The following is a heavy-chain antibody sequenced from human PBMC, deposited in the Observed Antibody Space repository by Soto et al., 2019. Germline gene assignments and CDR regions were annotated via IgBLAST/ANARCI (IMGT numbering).Heavy chain of an antibody. CDR2: IIPILGIA. CDR1: GGTFSSYT. V-gene: IGHV1-69*04. Sequence: GASVKVSCKASGGTFSSYTISWVRQAPGQGLEWMGRIIPILGIANYAQKFQGRVTITADKSTSTAYMELSSLRSEDTAVHYCARDGIAARPDRYMDVWGKGTTVTVSS. D-gene: IGHD6-6*01. CDR3: ARDGIAARPDRYMDV. J-gene: IGHJ6*03.